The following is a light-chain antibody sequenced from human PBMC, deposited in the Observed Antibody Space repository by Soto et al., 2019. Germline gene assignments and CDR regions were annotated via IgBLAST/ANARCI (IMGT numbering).Light chain of an antibody. V-gene: IGKV3-11*01. CDR3: HQRSNWPPLT. J-gene: IGKJ4*01. Sequence: EIVLTQSPATLSLSPGERATLSCRASQSVSTFLAWYQQRPGQPPSLVIYDASRRATGIPSRFSGSGSGTDFTLTISSLEPEDFAIYYCHQRSNWPPLTFGGWTKVEIK. CDR2: DAS. CDR1: QSVSTF.